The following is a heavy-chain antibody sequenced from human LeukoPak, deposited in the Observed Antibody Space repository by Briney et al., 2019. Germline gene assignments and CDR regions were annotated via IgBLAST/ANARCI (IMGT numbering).Heavy chain of an antibody. Sequence: GGSLRLSCAASGFTFSSFVMRWVRQAPGKGLEWVAVVSAAGGTTNYADPVKGRFTLSRDNSKNTLHLQMRGLGAEDTAVYYCAKHYYDATGYFYSFDSWGQGTLVTVSS. D-gene: IGHD3-22*01. CDR2: VSAAGGTT. V-gene: IGHV3-23*01. CDR1: GFTFSSFV. CDR3: AKHYYDATGYFYSFDS. J-gene: IGHJ4*02.